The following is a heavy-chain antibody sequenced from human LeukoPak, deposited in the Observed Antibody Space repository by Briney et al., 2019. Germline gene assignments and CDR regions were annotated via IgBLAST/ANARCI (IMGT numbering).Heavy chain of an antibody. D-gene: IGHD3-3*01. J-gene: IGHJ5*02. V-gene: IGHV4-4*09. CDR2: IYTSGST. Sequence: PSETLSLTCTVSGGSISSYYWSWIRQPPGKGLEWIGYIYTSGSTNYNPSLKSRVTISADTSKNQLSLKLSSVTAADTAVYYCARHGGSPIFGVRWLDPWGQGTLVTVSS. CDR1: GGSISSYY. CDR3: ARHGGSPIFGVRWLDP.